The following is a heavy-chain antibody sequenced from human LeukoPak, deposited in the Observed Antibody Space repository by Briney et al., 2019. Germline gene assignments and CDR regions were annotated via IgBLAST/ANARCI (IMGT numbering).Heavy chain of an antibody. V-gene: IGHV3-74*01. Sequence: PGGSLRLSCAASGFTFSSYGMPWVRQGPGKGLVWVSRINSDGSTTNYADSVKGRFTISRDNDKNTLYLQMNSLRAEDTAVYYCVRVDGGYWGQGALVTVSS. CDR3: VRVDGGY. CDR1: GFTFSSYG. D-gene: IGHD3-16*01. CDR2: INSDGSTT. J-gene: IGHJ4*02.